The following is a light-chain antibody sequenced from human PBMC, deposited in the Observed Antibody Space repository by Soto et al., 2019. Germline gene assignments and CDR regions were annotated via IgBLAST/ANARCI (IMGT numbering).Light chain of an antibody. V-gene: IGLV1-40*01. CDR3: QSYDNSLSAYV. J-gene: IGLJ1*01. Sequence: QSVLTQPPSVSGAPGQRVTVSCTGSSSNIGAGSDVHWYQQLPGTAPKLLIFANNNRPSGVPDRFSGSKSGTSASLAITGLXADDEADYYCQSYDNSLSAYVFGTGTKVTLL. CDR1: SSNIGAGSD. CDR2: ANN.